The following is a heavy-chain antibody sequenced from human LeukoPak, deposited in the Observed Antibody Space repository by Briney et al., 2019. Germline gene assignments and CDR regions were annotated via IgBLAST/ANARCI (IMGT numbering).Heavy chain of an antibody. V-gene: IGHV1-3*01. Sequence: GASVKVSCKASGYTFTSYAMHWVRQAPGQRLEWMGWINAGNGNTKYSQKFQGRVTITTDTSTSTAYMELRSLRSDDTAVYYCARDFISGYSGYDLDYWGQGTLVTVSS. J-gene: IGHJ4*02. CDR3: ARDFISGYSGYDLDY. CDR1: GYTFTSYA. D-gene: IGHD5-12*01. CDR2: INAGNGNT.